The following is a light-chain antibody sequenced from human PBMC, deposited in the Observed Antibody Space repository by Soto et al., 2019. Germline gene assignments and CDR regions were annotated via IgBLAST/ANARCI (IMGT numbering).Light chain of an antibody. CDR1: QSISSS. Sequence: EVVLTQSPAILSLSPGERATLSCRASQSISSSLAWYQHKPGRAPRLLIYDASNRATGIPARFSGSGSGTNFTLTISSLEPEDFAIYCCQHRNNWPTFGGGTKVEIK. J-gene: IGKJ4*01. CDR2: DAS. CDR3: QHRNNWPT. V-gene: IGKV3-11*01.